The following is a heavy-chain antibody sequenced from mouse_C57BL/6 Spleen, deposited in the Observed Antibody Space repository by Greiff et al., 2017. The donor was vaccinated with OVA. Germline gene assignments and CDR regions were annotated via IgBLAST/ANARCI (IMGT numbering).Heavy chain of an antibody. V-gene: IGHV1-26*01. CDR1: GYTFTDYY. J-gene: IGHJ4*01. D-gene: IGHD3-3*01. Sequence: EVKLQQSGPELVKPGASVKISCKASGYTFTDYYMNWVKQSHGKSLEWIGDINPNNGGTSYNQKFKGKATLTVDKSSSTAYMELRSLTSEDSAVYYCAREGLLGAMDYWGQGTSVTVSS. CDR2: INPNNGGT. CDR3: AREGLLGAMDY.